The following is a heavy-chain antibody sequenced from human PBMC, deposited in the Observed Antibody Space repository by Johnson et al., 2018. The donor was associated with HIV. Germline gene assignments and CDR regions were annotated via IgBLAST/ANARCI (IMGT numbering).Heavy chain of an antibody. D-gene: IGHD6-6*01. CDR3: ARDRYSSSSGAFDI. Sequence: VQLVESGGGVVRPGGSLRLSCAASGFTFDDYGMSWVRQAPGQGLEWVSGINWHGGSTGYADSVQGLFTISRDNAKNSLYLQMNSLRAEDTALDYCARDRYSSSSGAFDIWGQGTMVTVSS. J-gene: IGHJ3*02. V-gene: IGHV3-20*04. CDR2: INWHGGST. CDR1: GFTFDDYG.